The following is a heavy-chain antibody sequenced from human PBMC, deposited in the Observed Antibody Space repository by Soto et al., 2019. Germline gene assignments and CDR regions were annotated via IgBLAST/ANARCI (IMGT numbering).Heavy chain of an antibody. CDR3: ARAGAITMLVLDY. CDR2: IWYDGSNK. CDR1: GSTFSSYG. Sequence: QVQLVESGGGVVQPGRSLRLSCAASGSTFSSYGMHWVRQAPGKGLEWVAVIWYDGSNKYYADSVKGRFTISRDNSKNTLYLQMNSLRAEDTDVYYCARAGAITMLVLDYWGQGTLVTVSS. V-gene: IGHV3-33*01. D-gene: IGHD3-10*02. J-gene: IGHJ4*02.